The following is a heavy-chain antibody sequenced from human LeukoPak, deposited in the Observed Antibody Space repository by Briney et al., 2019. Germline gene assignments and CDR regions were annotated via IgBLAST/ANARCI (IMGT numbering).Heavy chain of an antibody. D-gene: IGHD3/OR15-3a*01. CDR3: ARGGLPARSWFDP. V-gene: IGHV1-46*01. J-gene: IGHJ5*02. CDR2: INPSSGRT. Sequence: ASVTLSCKASGYTFTSYYMNWVRQAPGQGLEWMGIINPSSGRTTYAQKFQGRVTMTRDTSTSTVYMELTSLRSEDTAVFYCARGGLPARSWFDPWGQGTLVTVSS. CDR1: GYTFTSYY.